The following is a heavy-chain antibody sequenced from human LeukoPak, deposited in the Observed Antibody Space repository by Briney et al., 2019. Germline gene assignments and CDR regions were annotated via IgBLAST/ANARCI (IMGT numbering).Heavy chain of an antibody. CDR3: TRPKGYCSSTSCWGPFDAFDI. D-gene: IGHD2-2*01. J-gene: IGHJ3*02. CDR2: IRSKANSYAT. CDR1: GFTFSGSA. Sequence: GGSLRLSCAASGFTFSGSAMHWVRQASGKGLEWVGRIRSKANSYATAYAASVKGRFTISRDDSKNTAYLQMNSLKTEDTAVYYCTRPKGYCSSTSCWGPFDAFDIWGQGTMVTVSS. V-gene: IGHV3-73*01.